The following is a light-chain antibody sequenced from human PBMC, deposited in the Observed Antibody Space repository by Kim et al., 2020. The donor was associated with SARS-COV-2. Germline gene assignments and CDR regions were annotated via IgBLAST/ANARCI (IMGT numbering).Light chain of an antibody. J-gene: IGLJ1*01. CDR3: SSYTSSSTLSYV. Sequence: QSALTQPASVSGSPGQSITISCTGTSSDVGGYNYVSWYQQHPGKAPKLMIYDVSNRHSGVSNRFSGSKSGNTASLTISGLQAEDEADYYCSSYTSSSTLSYVFGAGTKVTVL. V-gene: IGLV2-14*03. CDR1: SSDVGGYNY. CDR2: DVS.